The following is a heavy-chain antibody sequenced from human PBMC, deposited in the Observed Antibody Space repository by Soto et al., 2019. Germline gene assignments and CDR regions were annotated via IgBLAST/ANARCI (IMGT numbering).Heavy chain of an antibody. CDR3: ARIRPAAIVYYYYGMDV. J-gene: IGHJ6*02. D-gene: IGHD2-2*01. CDR1: GGSFSGYY. Sequence: QVQLQQWGAGLLKPSETLSLTCAVYGGSFSGYYWSWIRPPPGKGLEWIGEINHSGSTNYNPSLKSRVTISVDTSKNQFSLKLSSVTAADTAVYYCARIRPAAIVYYYYGMDVWGQGTTVTVSS. V-gene: IGHV4-34*01. CDR2: INHSGST.